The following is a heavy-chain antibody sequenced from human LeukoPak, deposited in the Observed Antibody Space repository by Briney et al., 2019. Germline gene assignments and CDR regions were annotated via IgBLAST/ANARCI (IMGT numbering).Heavy chain of an antibody. J-gene: IGHJ4*02. CDR1: GGSISGYY. CDR2: IFDSGSP. CDR3: AREAEIQGLTIFGVVIWPHFGY. V-gene: IGHV4-59*12. Sequence: SETLSLTCTVSGGSISGYYWSWIRQPPGKGLEWTGYIFDSGSPDYNPSLKSRVAISVDTSKNQFSLKLSSVTAADTAVYYCAREAEIQGLTIFGVVIWPHFGYWGQGTLVTVSS. D-gene: IGHD3-3*01.